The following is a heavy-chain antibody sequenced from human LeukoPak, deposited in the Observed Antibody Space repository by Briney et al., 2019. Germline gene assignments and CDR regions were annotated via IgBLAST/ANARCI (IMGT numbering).Heavy chain of an antibody. V-gene: IGHV3-23*01. Sequence: PGGSLRLSCAASGFTFSSYEMNWVRQAPGKGLEWVSYISGSGGSTYYADSVKGRFTISRDNSKNTLYLQMNSLRAEDTAVYYCAKYYSSSWYDWFDPWGQGTLVTVSS. CDR2: ISGSGGST. CDR3: AKYYSSSWYDWFDP. J-gene: IGHJ5*02. CDR1: GFTFSSYE. D-gene: IGHD6-13*01.